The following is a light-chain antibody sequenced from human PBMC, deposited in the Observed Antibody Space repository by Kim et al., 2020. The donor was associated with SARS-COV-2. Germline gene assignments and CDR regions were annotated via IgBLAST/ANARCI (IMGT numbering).Light chain of an antibody. J-gene: IGKJ2*01. CDR3: QHRRTWPLT. V-gene: IGKV3-11*01. Sequence: SVSPGESATHSCRASQYIDNWLAWYQQKPGQVPRLLIYDASNRATGIPARFSGSGSGTDFTLTISSLEPEDFAVYYCQHRRTWPLTFGQGTKLEI. CDR1: QYIDNW. CDR2: DAS.